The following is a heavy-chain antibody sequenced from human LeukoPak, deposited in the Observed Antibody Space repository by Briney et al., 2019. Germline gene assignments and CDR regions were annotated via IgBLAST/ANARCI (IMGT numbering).Heavy chain of an antibody. Sequence: SETLSLTCTVSSGSFSNYFWNWIRQPAGKGLEWLGRVDTSWNTNYNPSLKSRLTMSVDTSKNQFSLKVTSVTAADTAVYYCARVCGSATGYRLCGFDIWGQGRVVTVSS. D-gene: IGHD3-9*01. V-gene: IGHV4-4*07. J-gene: IGHJ3*02. CDR2: VDTSWNT. CDR3: ARVCGSATGYRLCGFDI. CDR1: SGSFSNYF.